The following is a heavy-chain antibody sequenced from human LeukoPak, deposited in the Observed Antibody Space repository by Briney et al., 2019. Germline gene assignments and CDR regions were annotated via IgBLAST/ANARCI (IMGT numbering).Heavy chain of an antibody. Sequence: GGSLRLSCAASGITVSSNYMTWVRQAPGKGLEWVSGIRVSGSTYYPDSVTGRFTISRDNSENTLYLQMSGLRAEDTAIYYCAKGTGDTAYYFDFWGQGVLVTVSS. D-gene: IGHD7-27*01. J-gene: IGHJ4*02. CDR2: IRVSGST. CDR1: GITVSSNY. CDR3: AKGTGDTAYYFDF. V-gene: IGHV3-53*01.